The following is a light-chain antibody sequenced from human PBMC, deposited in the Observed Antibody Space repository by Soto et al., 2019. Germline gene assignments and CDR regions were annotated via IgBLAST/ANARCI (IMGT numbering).Light chain of an antibody. J-gene: IGKJ4*01. CDR2: DAS. CDR3: QQRSNWPPLT. CDR1: QSVSSY. Sequence: EIGLTQSPATLSLSPGERATLSCRARQSVSSYLAWSQQKPGQAPRLIIYDASNRATGIPARFSGSGSGTDCTLTISSLEPEDLAVYYCQQRSNWPPLTFGGGTKVEIK. V-gene: IGKV3-11*01.